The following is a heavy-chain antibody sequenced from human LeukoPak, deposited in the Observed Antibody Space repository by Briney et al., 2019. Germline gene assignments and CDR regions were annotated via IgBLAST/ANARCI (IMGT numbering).Heavy chain of an antibody. D-gene: IGHD3-22*01. CDR2: IYYSGST. CDR1: GGSISSYY. CDR3: ARVYYYDSSGPSSYFDY. Sequence: SETLSLTCTVSGGSISSYYWSWIRQPPAKGLDWIGYIYYSGSTNYNPSLKSRVTISVYTSKNQFSLKLSSVTAADTAVYYCARVYYYDSSGPSSYFDYWGQGTLVTVSS. V-gene: IGHV4-59*01. J-gene: IGHJ4*02.